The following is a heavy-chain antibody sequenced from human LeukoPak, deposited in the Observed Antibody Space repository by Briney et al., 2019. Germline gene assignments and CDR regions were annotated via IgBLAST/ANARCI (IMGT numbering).Heavy chain of an antibody. D-gene: IGHD3-22*01. CDR2: ISAYNGNT. CDR3: ARTSPTYYYDSSGFNTQPNDY. Sequence: ASVKVSCKASGYTFTSYGISWVRQAPGQGLEWMGWISAYNGNTNYAQKLQGRVTMTTDTSTSTAYMELRSLRSDDTAVYYCARTSPTYYYDSSGFNTQPNDYWGQGTLVTVSS. J-gene: IGHJ4*02. V-gene: IGHV1-18*01. CDR1: GYTFTSYG.